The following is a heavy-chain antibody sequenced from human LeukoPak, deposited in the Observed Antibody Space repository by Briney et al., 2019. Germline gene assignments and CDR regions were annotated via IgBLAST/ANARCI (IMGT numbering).Heavy chain of an antibody. J-gene: IGHJ3*02. CDR1: GDSISSSTYY. V-gene: IGHV4-39*01. CDR3: ARHRATTGANDAFDI. D-gene: IGHD1-1*01. CDR2: IYYSGST. Sequence: PSETLSLTCTVSGDSISSSTYYWGWLRQPPGMGLEWIGSIYYSGSTYYNPSLKSRVTISVDTSKNQFSLRLSSVTAADTAVYYCARHRATTGANDAFDIWGQGTMVTVSS.